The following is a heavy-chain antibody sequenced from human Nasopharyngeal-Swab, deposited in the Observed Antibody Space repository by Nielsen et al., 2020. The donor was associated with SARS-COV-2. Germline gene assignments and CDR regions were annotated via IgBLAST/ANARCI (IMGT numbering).Heavy chain of an antibody. J-gene: IGHJ4*02. CDR2: IAYDGINK. D-gene: IGHD6-13*01. V-gene: IGHV3-30*04. Sequence: GESLKISCVGSGFAFSSYAIHWVRQAPGKGLDWVAIIAYDGINKYYADSVKGRFTISKDNSKSTVYLQMNSLRAEDTAVYYCARDGAAGRGSYYFDYWGQGTLVTVSS. CDR1: GFAFSSYA. CDR3: ARDGAAGRGSYYFDY.